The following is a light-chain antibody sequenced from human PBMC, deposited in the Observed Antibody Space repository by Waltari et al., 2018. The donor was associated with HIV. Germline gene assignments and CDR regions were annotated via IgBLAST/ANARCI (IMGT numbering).Light chain of an antibody. J-gene: IGKJ2*01. Sequence: DLQMIQSTSSVSASVGDAVTTTCRASQAISNWLAWYQQRPGKAPRLLIYGASTLQSGVPTRFTGSGSGTEFTLTIKTLQPEDFAVYYCQQTNSFPHTFGQGTEVDMK. CDR2: GAS. CDR3: QQTNSFPHT. CDR1: QAISNW. V-gene: IGKV1-12*01.